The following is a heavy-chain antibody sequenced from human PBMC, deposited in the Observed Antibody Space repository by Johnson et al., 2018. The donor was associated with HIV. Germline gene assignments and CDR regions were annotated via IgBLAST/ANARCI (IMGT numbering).Heavy chain of an antibody. J-gene: IGHJ3*02. CDR1: GFTVSSTY. CDR2: ISSNGDTT. D-gene: IGHD3-10*01. V-gene: IGHV3-64*01. Sequence: VQLVESGGGLVPPRGSLRLSCAASGFTVSSTYMSWIRQAPGKGLEYVSGISSNGDTTYYAKSVKGRFTISRDNSKKTVYLQMGSLRPEDMTVYYCARLRGGFDIWGQGTLVTVSS. CDR3: ARLRGGFDI.